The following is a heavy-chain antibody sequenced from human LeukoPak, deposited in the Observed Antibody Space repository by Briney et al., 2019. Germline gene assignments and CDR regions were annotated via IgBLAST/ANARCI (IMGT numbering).Heavy chain of an antibody. CDR1: GGSISSYY. D-gene: IGHD2-15*01. CDR2: IYYSGST. Sequence: KPSETLSLTCTVSGGSISSYYWSWIRQPPGKGLEWIGYIYYSGSTNYNPSLKSRVTISVDTSKNQFSLKLSSVTAADTAVYYCARDLGWRGAFDIWGQGTMVTVSS. J-gene: IGHJ3*02. V-gene: IGHV4-59*01. CDR3: ARDLGWRGAFDI.